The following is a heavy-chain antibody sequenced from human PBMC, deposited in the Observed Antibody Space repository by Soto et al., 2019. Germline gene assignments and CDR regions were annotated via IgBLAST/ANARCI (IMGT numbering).Heavy chain of an antibody. V-gene: IGHV4-30-4*01. D-gene: IGHD3-22*01. CDR1: GGSISSGDYY. CDR3: AGDTYYYDSSGYSLNYGMDV. CDR2: IYYSGST. Sequence: QVQLQESGPGLVKPSQTLSLTCTVSGGSISSGDYYWSWIRQPPGKGLEWIGYIYYSGSTYYNPSLKSRVTISVDTSKNQFSLKLSSVTAADTAVYYCAGDTYYYDSSGYSLNYGMDVWGQGTTVTVSS. J-gene: IGHJ6*02.